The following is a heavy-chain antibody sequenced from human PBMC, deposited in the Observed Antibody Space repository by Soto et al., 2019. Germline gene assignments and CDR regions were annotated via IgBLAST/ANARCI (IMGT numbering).Heavy chain of an antibody. CDR2: IYWDDDK. D-gene: IGHD2-8*02. J-gene: IGHJ4*02. Sequence: SAPTLVNPTQSLTLTCTFSGFSLSTSGVGVGWFRQPPGKALEWLALIYWDDDKRYSPSLKSRLTITKDTSKNQVVLTMTNMEPVDTATYYCAHTSLVPRFDYWGQGTLVTVSS. CDR3: AHTSLVPRFDY. CDR1: GFSLSTSGVG. V-gene: IGHV2-5*02.